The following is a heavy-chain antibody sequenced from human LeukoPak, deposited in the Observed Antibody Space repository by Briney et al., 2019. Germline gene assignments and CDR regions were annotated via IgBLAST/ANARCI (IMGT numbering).Heavy chain of an antibody. D-gene: IGHD6-19*01. J-gene: IGHJ4*02. V-gene: IGHV1-2*02. CDR2: INPNSGDT. Sequence: GASVKVSCKASGYTFTGYYMHWVRQAPGQGLEWMGWINPNSGDTNYAQKFQGRVTMTRDTSISTAYMELSRLRSDDTAVYYCARERGGIAVAGTLHFDYWGQGTLVTVSS. CDR3: ARERGGIAVAGTLHFDY. CDR1: GYTFTGYY.